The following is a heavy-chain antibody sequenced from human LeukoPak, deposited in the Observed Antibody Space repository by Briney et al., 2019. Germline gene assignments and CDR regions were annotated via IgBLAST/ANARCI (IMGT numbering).Heavy chain of an antibody. CDR3: ARDNWVDC. CDR1: GFSFSDYG. CDR2: ISYHESDK. V-gene: IGHV3-30*03. J-gene: IGHJ5*01. Sequence: PGGSLRLSCAASGFSFSDYGMHWVRQAPGKGLEWVAVISYHESDKFYADSVKGRFTISRDQSKNTLYLQMNSLKVEDTAIYYCARDNWVDCWGQGTLVTVSS.